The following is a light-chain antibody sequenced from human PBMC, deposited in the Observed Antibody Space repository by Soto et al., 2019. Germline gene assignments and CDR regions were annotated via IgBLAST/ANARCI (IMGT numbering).Light chain of an antibody. CDR1: QTIFYTSTNKNY. V-gene: IGKV4-1*01. CDR3: QQYYSTPFT. J-gene: IGKJ3*01. CDR2: WAS. Sequence: DIVMTQSPDSLAVSLGERATIHCKSSQTIFYTSTNKNYLAWYQQRPGQPPKLLIYWASDRESGVPNRFSGSGSGTDFTLTISGLQAEDVALYYCQQYYSTPFTFGSG.